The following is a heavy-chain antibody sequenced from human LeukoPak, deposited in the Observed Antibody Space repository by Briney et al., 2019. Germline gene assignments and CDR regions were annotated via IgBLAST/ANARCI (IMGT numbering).Heavy chain of an antibody. D-gene: IGHD2-2*01. Sequence: PGGSLRLSCAASGFTFSSYSMNWVRQAPGKGLEGVSSISSSSSYIYYADSVKGRFTISRDNAKNSLYLQMNSLRAEDTAVYYCARGHQPRFDPWGQGTLVTVSS. CDR3: ARGHQPRFDP. J-gene: IGHJ5*02. CDR1: GFTFSSYS. V-gene: IGHV3-21*01. CDR2: ISSSSSYI.